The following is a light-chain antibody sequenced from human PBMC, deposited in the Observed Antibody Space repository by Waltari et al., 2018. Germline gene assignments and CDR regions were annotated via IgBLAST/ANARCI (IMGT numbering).Light chain of an antibody. CDR2: TDN. Sequence: QSVLTQPSSASGTPGQRVTISCSGSSSNIGSNYVYWYQQLPGTAPKLPIHTDNRRPSGVPDRFSASKSGASASLAISGLRSDDEADYYCAAWDDSLTGRVFGGGTKLTVL. V-gene: IGLV1-47*01. CDR1: SSNIGSNY. J-gene: IGLJ3*02. CDR3: AAWDDSLTGRV.